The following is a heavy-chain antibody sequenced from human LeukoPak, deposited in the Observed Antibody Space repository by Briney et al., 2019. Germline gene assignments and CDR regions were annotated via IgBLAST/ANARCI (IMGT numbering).Heavy chain of an antibody. CDR2: ISAYNGNT. Sequence: ASVKVSCKASGYAFTSYGISWVRQAPGQGLEWMGWISAYNGNTNYAQKLQGRVTMTTDTSTSTAYMELRSLRSDDTAVYYCARFYPLTDYYGSSESIDYWGQGTLVTVSS. CDR3: ARFYPLTDYYGSSESIDY. V-gene: IGHV1-18*01. J-gene: IGHJ4*02. CDR1: GYAFTSYG. D-gene: IGHD3-22*01.